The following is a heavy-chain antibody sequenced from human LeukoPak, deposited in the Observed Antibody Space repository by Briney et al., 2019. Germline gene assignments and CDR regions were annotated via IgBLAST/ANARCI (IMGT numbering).Heavy chain of an antibody. CDR1: GYTFTGYY. CDR3: ARDQASVVPAAITYYDFWSGYIY. J-gene: IGHJ4*02. V-gene: IGHV1-2*06. Sequence: ASVKVSCKASGYTFTGYYMHWVRQAPGQGLEWMGRINPNSGGTNYAQKFQGRVTMTRDTSISTAYMELSRLRSDDTAVYYCARDQASVVPAAITYYDFWSGYIYWGQGTLVTVSS. D-gene: IGHD3-3*01. CDR2: INPNSGGT.